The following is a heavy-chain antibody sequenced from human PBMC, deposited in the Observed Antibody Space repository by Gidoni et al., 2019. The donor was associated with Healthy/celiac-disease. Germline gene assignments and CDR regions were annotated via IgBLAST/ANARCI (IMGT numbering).Heavy chain of an antibody. CDR1: GYSFTSYW. V-gene: IGHV5-51*01. CDR2: IHLGDSDT. Sequence: AQLVQSGAEVKQPGEPPKLSCKGSGYSFTSYWIGWVRQMPGKGLEWMGLIHLGDSDTRYSPSFQGQVTISADKSISTAYLQWSSLKASDTAMYYCARHGSYYGLDYWGQGTLVTVSS. D-gene: IGHD1-26*01. CDR3: ARHGSYYGLDY. J-gene: IGHJ4*02.